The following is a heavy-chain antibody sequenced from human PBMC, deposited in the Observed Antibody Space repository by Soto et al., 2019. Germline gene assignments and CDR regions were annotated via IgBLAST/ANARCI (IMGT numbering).Heavy chain of an antibody. CDR3: ARVQGRSIVKEGGAFDI. D-gene: IGHD2-21*01. Sequence: QVQLVESGGGVVQPGRSLRLSCAASGFTFSSYAMHWVRQAPGKGLEWVAVISYDGSNKYYADSVKGRFTISRDNSKNXXYLQMNSLRAEDTAVYYCARVQGRSIVKEGGAFDIWGQGTMVTVSS. CDR1: GFTFSSYA. V-gene: IGHV3-30-3*01. CDR2: ISYDGSNK. J-gene: IGHJ3*02.